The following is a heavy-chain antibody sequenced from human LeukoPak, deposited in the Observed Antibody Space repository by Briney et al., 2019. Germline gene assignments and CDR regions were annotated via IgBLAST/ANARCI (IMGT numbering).Heavy chain of an antibody. V-gene: IGHV1-69*13. CDR3: ARDKTNVVATALGWFDP. D-gene: IGHD2-21*02. Sequence: GASVKVSCKASGGTFSSYAISWVRQAPGQGLEWMGGIIPIFGTANYAQKFQGRVTITADESTSTAYMELSSLRSEDTAVYYCARDKTNVVATALGWFDPWGQGTLVTVSS. CDR1: GGTFSSYA. CDR2: IIPIFGTA. J-gene: IGHJ5*02.